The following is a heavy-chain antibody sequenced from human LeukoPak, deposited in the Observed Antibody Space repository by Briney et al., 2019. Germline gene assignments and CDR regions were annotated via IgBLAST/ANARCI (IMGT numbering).Heavy chain of an antibody. Sequence: GVSVKVSCKASGGTFISYAISWVRQAPGQWLEWMGGVIPIFGTANYAQKFQARVTITADETTRTPYMELSSRRAEDRAVYCCERDEVAAAGTRFDPWGEGTLVSVSS. CDR1: GGTFISYA. CDR3: ERDEVAAAGTRFDP. V-gene: IGHV1-69*13. CDR2: VIPIFGTA. J-gene: IGHJ5*02. D-gene: IGHD6-13*01.